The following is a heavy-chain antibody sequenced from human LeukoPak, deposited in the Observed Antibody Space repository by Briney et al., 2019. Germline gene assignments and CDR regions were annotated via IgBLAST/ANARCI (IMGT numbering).Heavy chain of an antibody. D-gene: IGHD3-22*01. CDR1: GFTFDDYA. V-gene: IGHV3-9*03. J-gene: IGHJ3*02. CDR3: AKDQSAYYDSSGRLDAFDI. Sequence: PGGSLRLSCAASGFTFDDYAMHWVRQAPGKGLEWVSGISWNSGSIGYADSVKGRFTISRDNAKNSLYLQMNSLRAEDMALYYCAKDQSAYYDSSGRLDAFDIWGQGTMVTVSS. CDR2: ISWNSGSI.